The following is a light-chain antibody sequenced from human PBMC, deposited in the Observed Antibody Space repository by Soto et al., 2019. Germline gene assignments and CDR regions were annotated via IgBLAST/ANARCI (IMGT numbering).Light chain of an antibody. J-gene: IGKJ2*01. CDR2: GAS. CDR3: QHYDTSSYT. CDR1: QSVSGSY. Sequence: EVVLTQSPGTMYLSPGERATLSCRPSQSVSGSYLTWYQQRPGQAPRRLIFGASSRASDTPDRFSGSGSGTDFTLTISRLEREDFAVYYCQHYDTSSYTFGQGTRVEIK. V-gene: IGKV3-20*01.